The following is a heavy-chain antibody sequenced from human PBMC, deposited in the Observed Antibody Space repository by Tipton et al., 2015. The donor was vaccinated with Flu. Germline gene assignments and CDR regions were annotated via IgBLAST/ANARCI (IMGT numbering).Heavy chain of an antibody. J-gene: IGHJ4*02. CDR3: ASFISEYNWNYGEGLDY. CDR2: IYTSGNT. D-gene: IGHD1-7*01. V-gene: IGHV4-4*07. CDR1: GGSLSGYY. Sequence: TLSLTCNVSGGSLSGYYWSWIRQPAGKGLEWIGRIYTSGNTNYSPSLKSRVTMSVDTSKNQFSLKLSSMTAADTAVYYCASFISEYNWNYGEGLDYWGQGTLVTVSS.